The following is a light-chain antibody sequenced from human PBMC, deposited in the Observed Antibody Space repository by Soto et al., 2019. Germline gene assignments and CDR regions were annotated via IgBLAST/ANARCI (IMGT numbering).Light chain of an antibody. V-gene: IGKV3-20*01. CDR3: QQYGSSSWT. CDR1: QSISSSY. J-gene: IGKJ1*01. Sequence: DIVLTQAPRTLSLSPGRRSTLSCRPSQSISSSYLAWYQQRPGQAPRLLIYGASSRATGIPDRFSGSGSGTEFTLTISRLEPEDFAVYYCQQYGSSSWTFGQGTKVDIK. CDR2: GAS.